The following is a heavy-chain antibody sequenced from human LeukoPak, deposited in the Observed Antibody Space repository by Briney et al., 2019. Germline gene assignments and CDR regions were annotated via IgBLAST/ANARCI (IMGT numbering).Heavy chain of an antibody. CDR1: GGSFSGYY. CDR2: INHSGST. CDR3: ARGSPSSPLDY. V-gene: IGHV4-34*01. J-gene: IGHJ4*02. D-gene: IGHD6-6*01. Sequence: PSDTLSLTCAVYGGSFSGYYWSWIRQPPGKGLEWIGEINHSGSTNYNPSLKGRVTISVDTSKNQFSLKLSSVTAADTAVYYCARGSPSSPLDYWGQGTLVTVSS.